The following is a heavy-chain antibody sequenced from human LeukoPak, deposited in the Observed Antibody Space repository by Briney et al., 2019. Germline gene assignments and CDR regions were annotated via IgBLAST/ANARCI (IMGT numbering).Heavy chain of an antibody. V-gene: IGHV3-23*01. Sequence: GGTLRLSCAASGFTFSGYGMSWVRQAPGKGLKWVSAISGGGGSTYYADSVKGRFTISRDNSKNSLYLQMNSLRAEDTAVYYCARDPRYSYGNDYSGQGTLVTVSS. D-gene: IGHD5-18*01. CDR1: GFTFSGYG. CDR2: ISGGGGST. CDR3: ARDPRYSYGNDY. J-gene: IGHJ4*02.